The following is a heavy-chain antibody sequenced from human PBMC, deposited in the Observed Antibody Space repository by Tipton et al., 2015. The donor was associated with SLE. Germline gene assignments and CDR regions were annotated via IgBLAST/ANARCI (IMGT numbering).Heavy chain of an antibody. Sequence: PGLVKPSETLSLTCAVSGYSISSGHYWGWIRQPPGKGLEWIGSIYYTGSTYYNPSLESRVTISVDTSENQFSLNLRSVTAADTAVYYCARGGGSSSPWGYYYYMDVWGKGTTVTVSS. D-gene: IGHD6-13*01. CDR2: IYYTGST. CDR3: ARGGGSSSPWGYYYYMDV. V-gene: IGHV4-38-2*01. J-gene: IGHJ6*03. CDR1: GYSISSGHY.